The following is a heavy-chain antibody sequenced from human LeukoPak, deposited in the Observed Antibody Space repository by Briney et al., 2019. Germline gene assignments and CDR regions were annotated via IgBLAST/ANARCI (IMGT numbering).Heavy chain of an antibody. CDR3: ARGFDWLLYDAFDI. J-gene: IGHJ3*02. CDR1: GVSISSSNSY. CDR2: IYYSGNT. V-gene: IGHV4-39*07. D-gene: IGHD3-9*01. Sequence: SETLSLTCTVSGVSISSSNSYWGWIRQPPGKGLEWIGSIYYSGNTYYNASLKSQVSISIDTSKNQFSLKLSSVTAADTAVYYCARGFDWLLYDAFDIWGQGTMVTVSS.